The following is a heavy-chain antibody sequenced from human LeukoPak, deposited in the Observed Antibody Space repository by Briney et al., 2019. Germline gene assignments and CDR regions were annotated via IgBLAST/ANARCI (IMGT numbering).Heavy chain of an antibody. J-gene: IGHJ4*02. CDR3: ARDSNRAGVVTPFDY. CDR2: IIPIFGTA. CDR1: GGTFSSYA. Sequence: SVKVSCKASGGTFSSYAISWVRQAPGQGLEWMGGIIPIFGTANYAQKFQGRVTITTDESTSTAYMELSSLRSEDTAVYYCARDSNRAGVVTPFDYWGQGTLVTVSS. D-gene: IGHD4-23*01. V-gene: IGHV1-69*05.